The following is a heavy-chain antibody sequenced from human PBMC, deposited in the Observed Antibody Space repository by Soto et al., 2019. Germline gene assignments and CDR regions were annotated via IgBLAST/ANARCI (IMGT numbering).Heavy chain of an antibody. J-gene: IGHJ4*02. CDR3: AKDSPHDPYSFDY. Sequence: GGSLRLSCAASGFTFDDYAMHWVRQAPGKGLEWVSGISWNSGSIGYADSVKGRFTISRDNAKNSLYLQMNSLRAEDTALYYCAKDSPHDPYSFDYWGQGTLVTVSS. CDR1: GFTFDDYA. CDR2: ISWNSGSI. V-gene: IGHV3-9*01. D-gene: IGHD3-16*01.